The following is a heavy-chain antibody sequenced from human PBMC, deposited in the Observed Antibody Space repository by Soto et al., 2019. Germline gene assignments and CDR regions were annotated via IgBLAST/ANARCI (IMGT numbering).Heavy chain of an antibody. CDR3: ARVWCSSTSCFWMDV. D-gene: IGHD2-2*01. Sequence: VQLQQWGAGLLKPSEPLSLTCAVYGWSFSGYYWSWIRQPPGKGLEWIGEINHSGRTNYNPSLKRRVTRSVDTSQNQFSLKLRSVTAADTAVYYCARVWCSSTSCFWMDVWGKGTTVTVSS. CDR1: GWSFSGYY. CDR2: INHSGRT. J-gene: IGHJ6*04. V-gene: IGHV4-34*01.